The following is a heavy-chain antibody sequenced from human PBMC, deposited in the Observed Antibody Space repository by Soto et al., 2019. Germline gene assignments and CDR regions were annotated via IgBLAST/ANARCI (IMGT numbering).Heavy chain of an antibody. D-gene: IGHD5-12*01. CDR2: IYYSGST. V-gene: IGHV4-39*01. Sequence: SETLSLTCTVSGGSISSSSYYWGWIRQPPGKGLEWVGSIYYSGSTYYNPSLKSRVTISVDTSKNQFSLKLSSVTAADTAVYYCATAISTIGYDRYWYLDLWGRGTMVTVYS. CDR1: GGSISSSSYY. CDR3: ATAISTIGYDRYWYLDL. J-gene: IGHJ2*01.